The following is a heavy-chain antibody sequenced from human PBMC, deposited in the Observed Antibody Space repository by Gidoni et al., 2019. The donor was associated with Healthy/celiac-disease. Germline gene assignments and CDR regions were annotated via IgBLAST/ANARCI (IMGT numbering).Heavy chain of an antibody. CDR3: ARGSIVGATNGNFDY. Sequence: QVQLVQSGAEVKKPGASVKVSCKASGYTFPSYGISWVRQAHGQGLEWMGWISAYNGNTNDAQKLQGRVTMTTDTSTRTAYMELRSLRSDDTAVYYCARGSIVGATNGNFDYWGQGTLVTVSS. J-gene: IGHJ4*02. V-gene: IGHV1-18*01. D-gene: IGHD1-26*01. CDR1: GYTFPSYG. CDR2: ISAYNGNT.